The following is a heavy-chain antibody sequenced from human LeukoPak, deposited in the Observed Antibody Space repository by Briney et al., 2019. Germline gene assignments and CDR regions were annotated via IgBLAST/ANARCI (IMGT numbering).Heavy chain of an antibody. J-gene: IGHJ6*02. CDR2: ISGIGDTT. CDR1: GFIFSTNA. CDR3: ARVQEGEGLQYYYYYGMDV. Sequence: PGGSLRLSCAASGFIFSTNAMNWVRQAPGKGLEWVSGISGIGDTTFYSDPVKGRFTISRDNAKNSLYLQMNSLRAEDTAVYYCARVQEGEGLQYYYYYGMDVWGQGTTVTVSS. V-gene: IGHV3-23*01. D-gene: IGHD5-24*01.